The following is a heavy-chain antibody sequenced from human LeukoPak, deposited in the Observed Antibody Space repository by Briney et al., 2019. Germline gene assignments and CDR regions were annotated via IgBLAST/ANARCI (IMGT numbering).Heavy chain of an antibody. CDR1: GFTFSDYY. J-gene: IGHJ4*02. V-gene: IGHV3-11*01. D-gene: IGHD4-17*01. Sequence: GGSLRLSCAASGFTFSDYYMSWIRQAPGKGLEWVSYISGSGSTIYYADSVKGRFTISRDNAKNSLYLQTNSLRAEDTAVYYCARDRGTVTHRGVGYFDYWGQGTLVTLSS. CDR3: ARDRGTVTHRGVGYFDY. CDR2: ISGSGSTI.